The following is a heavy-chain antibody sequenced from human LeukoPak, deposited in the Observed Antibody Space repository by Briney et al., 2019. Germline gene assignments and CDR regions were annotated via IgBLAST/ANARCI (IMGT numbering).Heavy chain of an antibody. CDR1: GFTFSSYA. CDR3: ARPLRGYSYGSYGY. Sequence: GGSLRLSCAASGFTFSSYAMHWVRQAPGKGLEYVSAISSNGGSTYYANSVKGRLTISRDNSKNTLYLQMGSLRAEDMAVYYCARPLRGYSYGSYGYWGQGTLVTVSS. CDR2: ISSNGGST. J-gene: IGHJ4*02. D-gene: IGHD5-18*01. V-gene: IGHV3-64*01.